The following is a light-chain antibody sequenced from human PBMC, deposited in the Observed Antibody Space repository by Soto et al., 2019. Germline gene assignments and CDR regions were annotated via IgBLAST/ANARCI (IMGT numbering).Light chain of an antibody. V-gene: IGKV3D-20*02. CDR2: GAS. CDR3: QQGRNWPPRIT. J-gene: IGKJ5*01. Sequence: LMQSPGSLSLSPGESATLPCRASQSVSSSYLAWYQQKPGQAPRLLIYGASSRATGIPDRFSGSGSGTDFTLTISRLEPEDFAVYYCQQGRNWPPRITFGQGTRLEIK. CDR1: QSVSSSY.